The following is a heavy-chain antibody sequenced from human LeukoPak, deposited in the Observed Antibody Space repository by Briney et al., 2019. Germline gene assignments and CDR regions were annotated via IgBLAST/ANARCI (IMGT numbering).Heavy chain of an antibody. Sequence: PGGSLRLSCAASGFTFSSYAMHWVHQAPGKGLEWVAVISYDGSNKYYADSVKGRFTISRDNSKNTLYLQMNSLRAEDTAVYYCARSAWLVRVAFDIWGQGTMVTVSS. V-gene: IGHV3-30-3*01. J-gene: IGHJ3*02. CDR1: GFTFSSYA. CDR2: ISYDGSNK. CDR3: ARSAWLVRVAFDI. D-gene: IGHD6-19*01.